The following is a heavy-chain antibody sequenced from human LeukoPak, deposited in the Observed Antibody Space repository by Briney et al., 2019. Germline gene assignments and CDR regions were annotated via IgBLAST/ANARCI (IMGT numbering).Heavy chain of an antibody. CDR3: AKDERYTVTTNC. CDR2: ISGSGGST. CDR1: GFTFSSYA. Sequence: GGSLRLSCAASGFTFSSYAMSWARQAPGKGLEWVSAISGSGGSTYYADSVKGRFTISRDNSKNTLYLQMNSLRAEDTAVYYCAKDERYTVTTNCWGQGTLVTVSS. D-gene: IGHD4-17*01. V-gene: IGHV3-23*01. J-gene: IGHJ4*02.